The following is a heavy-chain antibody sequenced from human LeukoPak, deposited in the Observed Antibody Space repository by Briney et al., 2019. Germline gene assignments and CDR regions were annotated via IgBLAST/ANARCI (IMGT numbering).Heavy chain of an antibody. J-gene: IGHJ4*02. Sequence: GGSLRLSCAASGFTFSDYYMSWIRQAPGKGLGWVSYISSSSSYTNYADSVKGRFTISRDNAKNSLYLQMNSLRAEDTAVYYCARESVLGGDYWGQGTLVTVSS. V-gene: IGHV3-11*06. CDR2: ISSSSSYT. CDR3: ARESVLGGDY. CDR1: GFTFSDYY. D-gene: IGHD3-16*01.